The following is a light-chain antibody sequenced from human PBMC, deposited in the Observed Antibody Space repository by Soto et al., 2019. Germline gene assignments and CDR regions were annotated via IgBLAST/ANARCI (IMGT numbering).Light chain of an antibody. J-gene: IGLJ2*01. Sequence: QSVLTQPRSVSGSPGQSVTISCTGTSSDVGRYNYVSWYRQHPGKAPTLIIYTVTKRPSGVPDRFSGSKSGDTASLTISGLQAEDEADYYCCSYAGSYNMVFGGGTQLTVL. CDR3: CSYAGSYNMV. CDR1: SSDVGRYNY. V-gene: IGLV2-11*01. CDR2: TVT.